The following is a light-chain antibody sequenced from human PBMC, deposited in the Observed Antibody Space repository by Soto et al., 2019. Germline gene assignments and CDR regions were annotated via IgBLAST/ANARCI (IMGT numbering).Light chain of an antibody. V-gene: IGLV2-14*01. J-gene: IGLJ1*01. CDR2: DVS. Sequence: QSVLTQPASVSGSPGQSIAISCTGTSSDVGGYNYVSWYQQHPGKAPKLMVYDVSNRPSGVSNRFSGSKSGNTASLTISGLQDEDEADYYCSSYTSSSTYVFGTWTKLTVL. CDR3: SSYTSSSTYV. CDR1: SSDVGGYNY.